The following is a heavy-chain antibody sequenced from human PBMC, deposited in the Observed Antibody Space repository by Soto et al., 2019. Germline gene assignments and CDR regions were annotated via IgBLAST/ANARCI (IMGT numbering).Heavy chain of an antibody. J-gene: IGHJ6*03. CDR3: ARGYYYYYMDV. V-gene: IGHV4-59*01. CDR2: IYYSGST. CDR1: GGSISSYY. Sequence: SETLSLTCTVSGGSISSYYWTWIRQPPGKGLEWIGYIYYSGSTNYNPSLKSRVTISVDTSKNQFSLKLSSVTAADTAVYYCARGYYYYYMDVWGKGTTVTVSS.